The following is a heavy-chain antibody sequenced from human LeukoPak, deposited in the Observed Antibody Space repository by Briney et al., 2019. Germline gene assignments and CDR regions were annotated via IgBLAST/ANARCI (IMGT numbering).Heavy chain of an antibody. D-gene: IGHD1-26*01. CDR2: IYYSGST. Sequence: SETLFLTCTVSGGSISSGSYYWGWIRQPPGKGLEWIGSIYYSGSTYYNPSLKSRVTISVDTSKNQFSLKLSSVTAADTAVYYCARDLVSYHLFDIWGQGTMVTVSS. V-gene: IGHV4-39*07. CDR3: ARDLVSYHLFDI. CDR1: GGSISSGSYY. J-gene: IGHJ3*02.